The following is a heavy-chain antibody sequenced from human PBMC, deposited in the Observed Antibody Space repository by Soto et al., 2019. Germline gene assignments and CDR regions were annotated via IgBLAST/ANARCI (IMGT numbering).Heavy chain of an antibody. Sequence: SLRLSCVASGFTLSSYAMSWVRQAPVKGLEWVSAISGSGSSTYYAASVKGRFTISRDNSKNMQFLQMNSLRAEDTAVYYCAKHTSGWDFESWGQGTLVTVSS. D-gene: IGHD6-19*01. CDR3: AKHTSGWDFES. J-gene: IGHJ4*02. V-gene: IGHV3-23*01. CDR1: GFTLSSYA. CDR2: ISGSGSST.